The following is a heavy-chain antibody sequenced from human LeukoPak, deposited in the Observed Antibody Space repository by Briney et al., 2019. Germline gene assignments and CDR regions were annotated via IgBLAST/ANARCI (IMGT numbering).Heavy chain of an antibody. J-gene: IGHJ4*02. Sequence: GGSLRLSCAASGLSVSTSYMSWVRQAPGKGLECVSVISGSGGTTFYADSVEGRFTISRDNSKNTLYLQMNSLRVEDTAVYFCAKHLWRDLLWFGEGYYFGYWGQGTLVTVSS. CDR2: ISGSGGTT. V-gene: IGHV3-23*01. CDR3: AKHLWRDLLWFGEGYYFGY. D-gene: IGHD3-10*01. CDR1: GLSVSTSY.